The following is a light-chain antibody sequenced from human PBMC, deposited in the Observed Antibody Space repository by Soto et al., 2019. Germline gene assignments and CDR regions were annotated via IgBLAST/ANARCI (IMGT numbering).Light chain of an antibody. J-gene: IGLJ2*01. CDR1: SSNIGNND. CDR2: ADN. CDR3: GTWDSSLSAVL. Sequence: QSVLTQPPSVSAAPGQKVTISCSGSSSNIGNNDVSWYQQLPGTVPKLLIYADNKRSSGIPDRSSGSKSGTSATLGITGRQTGAEVDYYCGTWDSSLSAVLFGGGTKVTVL. V-gene: IGLV1-51*01.